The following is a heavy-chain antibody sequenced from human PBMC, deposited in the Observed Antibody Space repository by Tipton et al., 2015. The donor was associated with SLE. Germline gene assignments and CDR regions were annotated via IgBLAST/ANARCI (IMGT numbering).Heavy chain of an antibody. V-gene: IGHV4-59*01. D-gene: IGHD2-15*01. Sequence: TLSLTCTVSGDSMTGYYWNWIRQSPGKGLEWIGYIYYAGSINYNPSFMGRVTISVDTSKNQFSLRLNSVTAADTGVYYCAREHISSLRDAFEVWGQGTKVTVS. CDR2: IYYAGSI. CDR3: AREHISSLRDAFEV. CDR1: GDSMTGYY. J-gene: IGHJ3*01.